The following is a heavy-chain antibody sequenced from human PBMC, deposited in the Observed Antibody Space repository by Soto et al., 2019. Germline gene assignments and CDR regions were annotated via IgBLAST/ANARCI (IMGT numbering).Heavy chain of an antibody. D-gene: IGHD3-9*01. V-gene: IGHV3-11*01. CDR1: GFTFSDYY. CDR2: ISSSGSTI. J-gene: IGHJ4*02. CDR3: ARDYDLHKTPYYDILPYYCDY. Sequence: QVQLVESGGGLVKPGGSLRLSCAASGFTFSDYYMSWIRQAPGKGLEWVSYISSSGSTIYYADSVKGRFTISRDNAKHSLYLQMNSQRADDTAVYYCARDYDLHKTPYYDILPYYCDYWGQGTLVTVSS.